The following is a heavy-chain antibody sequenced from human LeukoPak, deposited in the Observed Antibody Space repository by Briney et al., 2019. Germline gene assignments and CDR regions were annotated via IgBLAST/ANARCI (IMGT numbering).Heavy chain of an antibody. CDR3: ARDLRKPHGMDV. V-gene: IGHV4-30-4*01. Sequence: SETLSLTCTVSGGSISSGDYYWSWIRQPPGKGLEWIGYIYYSGSTYYNPSLKSRVTISVDTSKNQFSLKLSSATAADTAVYYCARDLRKPHGMDVWGQGTTVTVSS. CDR1: GGSISSGDYY. J-gene: IGHJ6*02. CDR2: IYYSGST.